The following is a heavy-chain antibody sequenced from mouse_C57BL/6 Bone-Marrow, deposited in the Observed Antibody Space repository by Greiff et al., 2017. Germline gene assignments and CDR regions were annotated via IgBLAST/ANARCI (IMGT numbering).Heavy chain of an antibody. CDR3: ARRELRDYAMDY. V-gene: IGHV5-12*01. D-gene: IGHD1-1*01. Sequence: DVKLQESGGGLVQPGGSLKLSCAASGFTFSDYYMYWVRQTPEKRLEWVAYISNGGGSTYYPDTVKGRFTISRDNAKNTLYLQMSRLKSEDTAMYYCARRELRDYAMDYWGQGTSVTVSS. CDR1: GFTFSDYY. J-gene: IGHJ4*01. CDR2: ISNGGGST.